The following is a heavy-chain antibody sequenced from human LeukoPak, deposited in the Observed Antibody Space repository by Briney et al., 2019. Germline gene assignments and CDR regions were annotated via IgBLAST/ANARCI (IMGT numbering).Heavy chain of an antibody. CDR3: VKDDYSNYYYYGMDV. V-gene: IGHV3-64D*06. D-gene: IGHD4-11*01. CDR2: ISSNGGST. J-gene: IGHJ6*02. CDR1: GFTFSSYA. Sequence: GGSLRLSCSASGFTFSSYAMHWVCQAPGKGLEYVSAISSNGGSTYYADSVKGRFTISRDNSKNTLYLQMSSLRAEDTAVYYCVKDDYSNYYYYGMDVWGQGTTVTVSS.